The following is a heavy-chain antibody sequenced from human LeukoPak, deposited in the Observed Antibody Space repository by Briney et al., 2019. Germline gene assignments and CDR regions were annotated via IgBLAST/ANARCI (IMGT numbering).Heavy chain of an antibody. CDR2: IIPILGIA. V-gene: IGHV1-69*04. J-gene: IGHJ6*02. D-gene: IGHD4-4*01. CDR3: ARDMTTDYGMDV. CDR1: GGTFSSYA. Sequence: GASVKVSCKASGGTFSSYAISWVRQAPGQGLEWMGRIIPILGIANYAQKFQGRVTITADKSTSTAYMELSSLRSEDTAVYYCARDMTTDYGMDVWGQGTTVTVSS.